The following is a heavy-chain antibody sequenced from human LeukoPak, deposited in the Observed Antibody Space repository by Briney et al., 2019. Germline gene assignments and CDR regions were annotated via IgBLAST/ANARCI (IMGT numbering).Heavy chain of an antibody. Sequence: SQTLSLTCAISGDSVSSNSAAWNWIRQSPSRGLEWLGRTYYRSKWYNDYAVSVKSRITINPDTSKNQFSLQLNSVTPEDTAVYYCARDQYHYDSSGYYSLRSDYWGQGTLVTVSS. J-gene: IGHJ4*02. D-gene: IGHD3-22*01. CDR2: TYYRSKWYN. CDR3: ARDQYHYDSSGYYSLRSDY. V-gene: IGHV6-1*01. CDR1: GDSVSSNSAA.